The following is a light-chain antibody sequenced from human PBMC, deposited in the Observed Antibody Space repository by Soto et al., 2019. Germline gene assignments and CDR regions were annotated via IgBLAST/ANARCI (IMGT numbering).Light chain of an antibody. CDR3: QRYGGSPGT. V-gene: IGKV3-20*01. J-gene: IGKJ1*01. CDR1: QSLSSNY. Sequence: ELVLTQSPGTLSLSPGERATLSCRASQSLSSNYLAWYQQKPGQPPRLLIYGASSRVTGIPDRFSGRGSGTDFILTIRRLEPEDFAVYYCQRYGGSPGTFGQGTKVEIK. CDR2: GAS.